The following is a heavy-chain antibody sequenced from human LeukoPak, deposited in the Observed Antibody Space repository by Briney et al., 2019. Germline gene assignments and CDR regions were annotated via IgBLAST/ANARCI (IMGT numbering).Heavy chain of an antibody. V-gene: IGHV3-23*01. CDR3: AKEYSGYDFDY. Sequence: PGGSLRLSCAASGFTLRSYDMSWVRQAPGKGLEWVAATSGSGVNSYYADSVRGRFTISRDNSQNTLYLQMDSLRAEVTALYYCAKEYSGYDFDYWGQGTLVTVSS. J-gene: IGHJ4*02. D-gene: IGHD5-12*01. CDR1: GFTLRSYD. CDR2: TSGSGVNS.